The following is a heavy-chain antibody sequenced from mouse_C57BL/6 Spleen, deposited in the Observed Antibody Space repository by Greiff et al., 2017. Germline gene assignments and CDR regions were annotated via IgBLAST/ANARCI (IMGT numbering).Heavy chain of an antibody. Sequence: QVQLQQPGAELVKPGASVKLSCKASGYTFTSYWMHWVKQRPGQGLEWIGMIHPNSGSTNYNEKFKSKATLTVDKSSSTAYMQLSSLTSEDSAVYYCARSSPFSAMDYWGQGTSVTVSS. CDR3: ARSSPFSAMDY. V-gene: IGHV1-64*01. CDR2: IHPNSGST. J-gene: IGHJ4*01. CDR1: GYTFTSYW.